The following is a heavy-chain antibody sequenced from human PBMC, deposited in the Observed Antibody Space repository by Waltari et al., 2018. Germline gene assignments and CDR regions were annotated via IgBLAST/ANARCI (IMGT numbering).Heavy chain of an antibody. J-gene: IGHJ4*02. V-gene: IGHV1-18*01. CDR2: SSTYTGNT. D-gene: IGHD6-19*01. CDR3: ARDQTYSSGSPATY. Sequence: QVQLVQSGPEVKMPGASVQVSCKASGYNFARSGISWVRQAPGQGLESMGWSSTYTGNTDYAQKFQDRVTMYTDASTSTAYLDLRSLRSDDTAVYYCARDQTYSSGSPATYWGQGTLVTVSS. CDR1: GYNFARSG.